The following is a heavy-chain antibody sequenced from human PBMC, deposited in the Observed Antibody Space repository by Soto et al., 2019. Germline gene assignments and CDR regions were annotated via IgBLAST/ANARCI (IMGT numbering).Heavy chain of an antibody. D-gene: IGHD3-22*01. Sequence: QVQLVESGGGAVQPGRSLRLSCAASGFSFSDFGMHWVRQAPGKGLEWVAVISYDAINKHYGDSVKGRLTIIRDNSKNRLYLQISSQRAEDTAVYYFEKDQGQYYYEGSVYCLDSWGRGTLVTVSS. CDR2: ISYDAINK. CDR1: GFSFSDFG. J-gene: IGHJ4*02. CDR3: EKDQGQYYYEGSVYCLDS. V-gene: IGHV3-30*18.